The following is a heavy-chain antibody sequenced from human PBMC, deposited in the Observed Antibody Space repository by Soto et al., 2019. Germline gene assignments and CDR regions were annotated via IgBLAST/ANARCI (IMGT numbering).Heavy chain of an antibody. J-gene: IGHJ4*02. V-gene: IGHV4-30-4*01. CDR1: GGSISSGDYY. Sequence: QVQLQESGPGLVKPSQTLSLTCTVSGGSISSGDYYWSWIRQPPGKGLEWIGYIYYSGSTYYNPSLKSRVTISVDTSKNQFSLKLSSVTAADTAVYYCASILMYYGDYVGFDYWGQGTLVTVSS. D-gene: IGHD4-17*01. CDR3: ASILMYYGDYVGFDY. CDR2: IYYSGST.